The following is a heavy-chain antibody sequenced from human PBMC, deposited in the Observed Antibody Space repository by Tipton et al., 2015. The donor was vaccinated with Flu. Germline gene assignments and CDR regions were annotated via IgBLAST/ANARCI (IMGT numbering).Heavy chain of an antibody. CDR3: ATTIHYMTSIGGDY. J-gene: IGHJ4*02. CDR1: GFTLRTYA. Sequence: QLVQSGGGFIQPGGSLRLSCAVSGFTLRTYAIHWVRQAPGKGLEWVAVTLYDGNKKYYADSVKGRFAISRDNSKNTLYLQMNSLRAEDTAVYYCATTIHYMTSIGGDYWGQGTLVTVSS. V-gene: IGHV3-30*09. CDR2: TLYDGNKK. D-gene: IGHD3-16*01.